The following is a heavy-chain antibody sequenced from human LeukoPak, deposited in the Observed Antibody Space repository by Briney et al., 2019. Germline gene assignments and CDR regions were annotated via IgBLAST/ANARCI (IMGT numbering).Heavy chain of an antibody. J-gene: IGHJ4*02. CDR1: GFTVSSNY. CDR2: IYSGGST. V-gene: IGHV3-53*01. D-gene: IGHD3-10*01. Sequence: GGSLRLSCAASGFTVSSNYMSWVRQAPGKGLEWVAVIYSGGSTYYADSVKGRFTIPGDNSKNTLYLQMNSLRVEDTAVYYCAKDYYGSGVWGQGTLVTVSS. CDR3: AKDYYGSGV.